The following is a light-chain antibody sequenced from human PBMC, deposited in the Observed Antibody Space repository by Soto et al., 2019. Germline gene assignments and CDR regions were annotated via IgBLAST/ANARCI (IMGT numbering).Light chain of an antibody. CDR3: QQGNSLSLT. J-gene: IGKJ4*01. V-gene: IGKV1-12*01. Sequence: DIQMTQSPSSVSASVGDRVTITCRASQGISSWLAWYRHKPGKAPKLLIYAASTLHSGVPPRFSGSGSGTDFTLTISSLQPEDFATYYCQQGNSLSLTFGGGTKVDIK. CDR1: QGISSW. CDR2: AAS.